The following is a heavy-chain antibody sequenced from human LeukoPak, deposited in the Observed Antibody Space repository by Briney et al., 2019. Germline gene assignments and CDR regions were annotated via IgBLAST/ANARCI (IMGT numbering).Heavy chain of an antibody. V-gene: IGHV1-2*02. Sequence: EASVKVSCKASGYIFTAYFLHWVRQAPGQGPEWMGWVNPVNGVSEYAQKFQGRVNMTRDTSTSTVYVELNRLTSNDTAIYFCTRDLDIVATIINVWGQGTLVTVSS. CDR2: VNPVNGVS. D-gene: IGHD2-21*01. CDR3: TRDLDIVATIINV. CDR1: GYIFTAYF. J-gene: IGHJ4*02.